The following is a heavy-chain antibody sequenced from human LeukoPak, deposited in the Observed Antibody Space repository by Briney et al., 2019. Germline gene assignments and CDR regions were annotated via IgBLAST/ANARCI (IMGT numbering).Heavy chain of an antibody. CDR3: ARFPKGSNTWSIDF. D-gene: IGHD6-13*01. CDR1: GFTLSRYS. CDR2: ISRSSGYI. J-gene: IGHJ4*02. V-gene: IGHV3-21*01. Sequence: GGSLRLSCVASGFTLSRYSMNWVRQAPGKGLEWVSSISRSSGYIFYADSIKGRFTVSRDDSKNALYLQMNSLRADDTAVYYCARFPKGSNTWSIDFWGQGTLVTVSS.